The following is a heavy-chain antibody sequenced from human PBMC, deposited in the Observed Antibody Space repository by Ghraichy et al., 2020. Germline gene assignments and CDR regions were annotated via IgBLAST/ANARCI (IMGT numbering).Heavy chain of an antibody. V-gene: IGHV4-34*12. J-gene: IGHJ4*02. Sequence: SQTLSLTCAVYGGSFSGYYWTWIRQPPGKGLGWIGEIIHVGGTKYNPSLKSRVTISLDTSKNQISLKLSSVTAADTTAYYRVRRGERMDVWGQGTLVTVSS. CDR2: IIHVGGT. D-gene: IGHD3-10*01. CDR1: GGSFSGYY. CDR3: VRRGERMDV.